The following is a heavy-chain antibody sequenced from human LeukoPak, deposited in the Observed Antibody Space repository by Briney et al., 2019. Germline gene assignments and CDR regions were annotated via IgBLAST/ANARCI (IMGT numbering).Heavy chain of an antibody. CDR3: ARDQLYDFWSGYYY. V-gene: IGHV4-61*08. J-gene: IGHJ4*02. Sequence: PSETLSLTCTVSGGSISSGGYYWSWIRQHPGKGLEWIGYIYYTGSTNYNPSLKSRVPISVDTSKNQFSLKLTSVTAADTAVYYCARDQLYDFWSGYYYRGRGIMATVPS. D-gene: IGHD3-3*01. CDR1: GGSISSGGYY. CDR2: IYYTGST.